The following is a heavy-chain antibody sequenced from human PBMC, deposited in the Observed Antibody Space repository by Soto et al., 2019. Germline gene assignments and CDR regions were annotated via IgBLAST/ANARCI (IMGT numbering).Heavy chain of an antibody. V-gene: IGHV4-34*01. Sequence: QVQLQQWGAGLLKPSETLSLTCAVYGGSFSGYYWSWIRQPPGKGLEWIGEINHSGSTNYNPSLKSRVTISVDTSKNQFYLKLSSVTAADTAVYYCARGVPTTVTPFVYWGQGTLVTVSS. CDR3: ARGVPTTVTPFVY. J-gene: IGHJ4*02. D-gene: IGHD4-17*01. CDR1: GGSFSGYY. CDR2: INHSGST.